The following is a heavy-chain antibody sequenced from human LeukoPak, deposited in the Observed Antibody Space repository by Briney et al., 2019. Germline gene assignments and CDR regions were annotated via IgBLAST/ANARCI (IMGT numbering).Heavy chain of an antibody. CDR1: GGTFSSYA. Sequence: SVKVSCKASGGTFSSYAISWVRQAPGQGLEWMGGIIPIFGTANYAQKFQGRVTITAGESTSTDYMELSSLRSEDTAVYYCASPPPEISGVAAFDYWGQGTLVTVSS. J-gene: IGHJ4*02. V-gene: IGHV1-69*13. D-gene: IGHD3-3*01. CDR2: IIPIFGTA. CDR3: ASPPPEISGVAAFDY.